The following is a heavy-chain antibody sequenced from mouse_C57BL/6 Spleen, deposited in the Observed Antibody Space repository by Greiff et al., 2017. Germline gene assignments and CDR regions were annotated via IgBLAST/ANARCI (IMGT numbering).Heavy chain of an antibody. V-gene: IGHV1-81*01. CDR1: GYTFTSYG. CDR2: IHPRSGNT. CDR3: ARRGGSYHYAMDY. Sequence: VQLQQSGAELARPGASVKLSCKASGYTFTSYGISWVKQRPGQGLEWIGEIHPRSGNTYYNEKFKGKATLTADKSSSTAYMELRSLTSEDSAVXFCARRGGSYHYAMDYWGQGTAVTVSS. J-gene: IGHJ4*01. D-gene: IGHD2-12*01.